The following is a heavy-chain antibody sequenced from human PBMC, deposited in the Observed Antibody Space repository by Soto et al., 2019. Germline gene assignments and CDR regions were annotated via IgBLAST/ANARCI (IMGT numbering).Heavy chain of an antibody. CDR3: TRGGRSTSYYWQY. V-gene: IGHV3-11*06. J-gene: IGHJ4*02. CDR2: ISSGGGDS. D-gene: IGHD4-4*01. Sequence: QMWLVESGGALVKPGGSLRLSCAASGFSFSDYQMTWIRQTPGRGLEWVSQISSGGGDSNHADSVKGRFITSRDNAKNLLYLQMNNLRDEDTAVYYCTRGGRSTSYYWQYWGLGTLVTVSS. CDR1: GFSFSDYQ.